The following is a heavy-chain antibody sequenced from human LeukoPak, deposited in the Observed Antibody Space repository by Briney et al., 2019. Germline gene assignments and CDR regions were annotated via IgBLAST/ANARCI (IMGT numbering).Heavy chain of an antibody. CDR3: ATGGNSVWFDP. D-gene: IGHD4-23*01. CDR1: GGSFSGYY. V-gene: IGHV4-34*01. Sequence: PSETLSLTCAVYGGSFSGYYWSWIRQPPGKGLEWIGEINHSGSTNYNPPLKSRVTISVDTSKNQFSLKLSSVTAADTAVYYCATGGNSVWFDPWGQGTLVTVSS. J-gene: IGHJ5*02. CDR2: INHSGST.